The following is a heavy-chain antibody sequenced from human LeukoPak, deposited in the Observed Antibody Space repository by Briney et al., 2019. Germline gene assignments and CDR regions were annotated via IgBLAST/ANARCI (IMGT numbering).Heavy chain of an antibody. D-gene: IGHD3-9*01. J-gene: IGHJ6*03. V-gene: IGHV3-30*18. CDR1: GFTFSSYG. CDR2: ISYDGSNK. Sequence: GGSLRLSCAASGFTFSSYGMHWVRQAPGKGLEWVAVISYDGSNKYYADSVKGRFTISRDNSKNTLYLQMNGLRAEDTAGYYCAKEEVRYFDWLPLSYYYYYMDVWGKGTTVTVSS. CDR3: AKEEVRYFDWLPLSYYYYYMDV.